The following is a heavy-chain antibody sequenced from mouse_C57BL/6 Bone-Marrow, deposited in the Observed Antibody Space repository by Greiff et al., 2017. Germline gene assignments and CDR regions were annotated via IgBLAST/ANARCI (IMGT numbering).Heavy chain of an antibody. D-gene: IGHD1-1*01. Sequence: QVQLQQSGAELARPGASVKLSCKASGYTFTSYGISWVKQRTGQGLEWIGEIYPRSGTTYYNEQFKGKATLTADKSSSTAYMELRSLTSEDSAVYFCASYYGSSYPAWFAYWGQGTLVTVSA. CDR1: GYTFTSYG. CDR3: ASYYGSSYPAWFAY. V-gene: IGHV1-81*01. J-gene: IGHJ3*01. CDR2: IYPRSGTT.